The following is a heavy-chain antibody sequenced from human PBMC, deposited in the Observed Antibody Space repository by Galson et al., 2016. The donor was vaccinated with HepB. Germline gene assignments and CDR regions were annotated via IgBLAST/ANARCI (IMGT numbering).Heavy chain of an antibody. V-gene: IGHV3-7*01. Sequence: SLRLSCAASGFTFSSYWMSWVRQAAGKGLEWVANIRQTGSEKYYLDSVKGRFTISRDNAKSSLYLQMNSLRVDETAVYYCARGPYCSGGSCYSDWFFDLWGRGTLVTVSS. D-gene: IGHD2-15*01. CDR1: GFTFSSYW. CDR3: ARGPYCSGGSCYSDWFFDL. J-gene: IGHJ2*01. CDR2: IRQTGSEK.